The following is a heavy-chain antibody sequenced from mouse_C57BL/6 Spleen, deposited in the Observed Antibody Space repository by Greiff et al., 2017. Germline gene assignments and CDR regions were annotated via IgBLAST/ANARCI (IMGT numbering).Heavy chain of an antibody. D-gene: IGHD2-3*01. J-gene: IGHJ4*01. V-gene: IGHV1-53*01. CDR3: ARIDGYYEDAMDY. Sequence: VQLQQSGTELVKPGASVKLSCKASGYTFTSYWMHWVKQRPGQGLEWIGNINPSNGGTNYNEKFKSKATLTVDKSSSTAYMQLSSLTSEDSAVYYCARIDGYYEDAMDYWGQGTSVTVSS. CDR2: INPSNGGT. CDR1: GYTFTSYW.